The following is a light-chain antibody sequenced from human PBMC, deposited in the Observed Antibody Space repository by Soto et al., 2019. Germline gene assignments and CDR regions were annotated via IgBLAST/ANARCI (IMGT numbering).Light chain of an antibody. CDR1: QSVTSD. V-gene: IGKV3-11*01. J-gene: IGKJ4*01. CDR2: DAA. CDR3: QQRSNWPPVT. Sequence: EIVMTQSPATLSVSPAERASLCCRASQSVTSDLAWYQQKPGQAPRLLIYDAANRATGIPARFSGSWSGTDFTLTISSLEPEDFGVYYCQQRSNWPPVTFGVGTKVDIK.